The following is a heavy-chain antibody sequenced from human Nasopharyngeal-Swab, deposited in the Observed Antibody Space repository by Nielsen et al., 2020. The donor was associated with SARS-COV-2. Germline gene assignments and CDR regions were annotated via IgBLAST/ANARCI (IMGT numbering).Heavy chain of an antibody. J-gene: IGHJ2*01. CDR3: ARDKDYGYFSRYWYFDL. CDR2: ISWNSGSI. V-gene: IGHV3-9*01. Sequence: SLKISCAASGFTFDDYVMHWVRQAPGKGLEWVSGISWNSGSIGYADSVKGRFTISNDNAKNSLYLQMNRLRDEDTAVYYCARDKDYGYFSRYWYFDLWGRGTLVTVSS. D-gene: IGHD4-17*01. CDR1: GFTFDDYV.